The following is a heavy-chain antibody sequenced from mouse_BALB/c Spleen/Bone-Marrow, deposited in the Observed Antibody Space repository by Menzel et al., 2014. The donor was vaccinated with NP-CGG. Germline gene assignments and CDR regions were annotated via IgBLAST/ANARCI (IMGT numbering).Heavy chain of an antibody. Sequence: QVQLQQSGAELVKXGASVKLSCKASGYTFTSYYMYWVKQRPGQGLEWIGEINPSNGGTNFNEKFKSKATLTVDKSSSTAYMQLSSLTSEDSAVYYCTRGRRDAMDYWGQGTSVTVSS. CDR1: GYTFTSYY. CDR3: TRGRRDAMDY. J-gene: IGHJ4*01. V-gene: IGHV1S81*02. CDR2: INPSNGGT.